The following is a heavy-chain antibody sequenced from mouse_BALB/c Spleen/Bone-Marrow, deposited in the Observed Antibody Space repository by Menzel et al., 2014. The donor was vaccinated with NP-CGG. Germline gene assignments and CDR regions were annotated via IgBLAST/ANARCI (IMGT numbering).Heavy chain of an antibody. CDR1: GFTFSSFG. CDR3: TRGGNWDDFDV. J-gene: IGHJ1*01. V-gene: IGHV5-17*02. Sequence: EVMLVESGGGLVQPGGSRRLSCAASGFTFSSFGMHWVRQAPEKGLEWVAYISSGSSTIFYVDTVKGRFTISRDNPKNTLFLQTTSLRSEDTAMYYCTRGGNWDDFDVWGAGTTVTVSS. CDR2: ISSGSSTI. D-gene: IGHD4-1*01.